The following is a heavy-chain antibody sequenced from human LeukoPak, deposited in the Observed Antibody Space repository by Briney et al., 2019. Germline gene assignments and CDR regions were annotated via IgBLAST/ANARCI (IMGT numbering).Heavy chain of an antibody. CDR2: ISHSGST. CDR3: ARGPTYSSGRDYYYYMDV. Sequence: SETLSLTCAVYGGSFSGYYWNWIRQPPGKGLEWCGEISHSGSTNYNPSLKSRVTISVDTSKNQFSLKLSSVTAAETAVYYCARGPTYSSGRDYYYYMDVWGKGTTVTVSS. CDR1: GGSFSGYY. J-gene: IGHJ6*03. D-gene: IGHD6-19*01. V-gene: IGHV4-34*01.